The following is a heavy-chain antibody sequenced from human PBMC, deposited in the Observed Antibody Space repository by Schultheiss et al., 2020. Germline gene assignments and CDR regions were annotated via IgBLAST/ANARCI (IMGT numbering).Heavy chain of an antibody. CDR1: GGSISSGDYY. D-gene: IGHD4-17*01. CDR2: IYYSGST. Sequence: SETLSLTCTVSGGSISSGDYYWSWIRQPPGKGLEWIGYIYYSGSTNYNPSLKSRVTISVDTSKNQFSLKLSSVTAADTAVYYCARWGYGDYGDYWGQGTLVNVSS. V-gene: IGHV4-61*08. J-gene: IGHJ4*02. CDR3: ARWGYGDYGDY.